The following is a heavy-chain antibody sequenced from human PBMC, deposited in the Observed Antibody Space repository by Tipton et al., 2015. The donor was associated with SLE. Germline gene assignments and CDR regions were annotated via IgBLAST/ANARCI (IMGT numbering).Heavy chain of an antibody. D-gene: IGHD3-22*01. Sequence: TLSLTCTVSGGSISSYYWSWIRQPAGKGLEWIGRISTSGSTNSNPSLKSRVTMSVDTSKNQFSLKLSSVTAADTAVYYCAREWYYYDSSGYPDVWGQGTTVTVSS. J-gene: IGHJ6*02. V-gene: IGHV4-4*07. CDR3: AREWYYYDSSGYPDV. CDR2: ISTSGST. CDR1: GGSISSYY.